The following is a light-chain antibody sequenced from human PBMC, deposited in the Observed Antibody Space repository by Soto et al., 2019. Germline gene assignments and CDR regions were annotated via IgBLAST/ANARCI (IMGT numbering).Light chain of an antibody. CDR3: QQSYNTPLT. CDR1: QSISSY. Sequence: DVQMTQPPSSLSASVGDRFTITCRASQSISSYLNWYQQKQGKXPKXXIYAASSLQSGVPSRFSGSGSGTDLTITISSLQPEDFETYDCQQSYNTPLTFGPGTKVDI. V-gene: IGKV1-39*01. J-gene: IGKJ3*01. CDR2: AAS.